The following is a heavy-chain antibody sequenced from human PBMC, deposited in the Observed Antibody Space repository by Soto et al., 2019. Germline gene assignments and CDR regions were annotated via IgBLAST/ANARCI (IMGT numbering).Heavy chain of an antibody. CDR2: IYHSGST. D-gene: IGHD3-10*01. CDR3: AREEGMVRGDWNY. J-gene: IGHJ4*02. CDR1: SGSISSSNW. Sequence: QVQLQESGPGLVKPSGTLSLTCAVSSGSISSSNWWSWVRQPPGKGLEWVGEIYHSGSTNYNPSLQIRVTISVHKSKNQFSLERSSVSDADTAVYYRAREEGMVRGDWNYWGQGTLVTVSS. V-gene: IGHV4-4*02.